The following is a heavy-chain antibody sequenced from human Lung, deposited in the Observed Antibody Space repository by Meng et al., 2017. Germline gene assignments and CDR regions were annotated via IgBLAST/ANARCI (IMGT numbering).Heavy chain of an antibody. D-gene: IGHD4-17*01. J-gene: IGHJ4*02. CDR3: ARESSVTTYGIDY. V-gene: IGHV3-21*01. CDR1: GFIFSSYS. CDR2: ISSSTYI. Sequence: GESLKISCAASGFIFSSYSLNWVRQAPGKGLEWVSSISSSTYIYYADSVKGRFTISRDNAKNSLSLQMNSLRAEDTAVYYCARESSVTTYGIDYWGQGTLVTVSS.